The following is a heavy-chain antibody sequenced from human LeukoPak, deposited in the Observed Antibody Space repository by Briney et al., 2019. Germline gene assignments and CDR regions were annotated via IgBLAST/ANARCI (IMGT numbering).Heavy chain of an antibody. CDR2: IYHSGIT. Sequence: SETLSLTCTVSGYSISSGYYWGWIRQPPGKGLEWIAIIYHSGITYYNPSLKSRVTISVDTSKNQFSLKLTSVTAADTAVYYCASNLYGSGNYFAYWGQGTLVTVSS. CDR3: ASNLYGSGNYFAY. CDR1: GYSISSGYY. V-gene: IGHV4-38-2*02. D-gene: IGHD3-10*01. J-gene: IGHJ4*02.